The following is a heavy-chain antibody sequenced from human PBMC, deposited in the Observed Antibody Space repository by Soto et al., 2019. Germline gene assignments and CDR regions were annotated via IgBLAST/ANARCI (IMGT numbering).Heavy chain of an antibody. D-gene: IGHD2-8*01. CDR3: ARDPGHCPNGVCHSDNWFDP. CDR2: ISAYNGNT. J-gene: IGHJ5*02. CDR1: GYTFTSYG. Sequence: GASVKVSCKASGYTFTSYGISWVRQAPGQGLEWMGWISAYNGNTNYAQKLQGRVTMTTDTSTSTAYMELRSLRSDDTAVCYCARDPGHCPNGVCHSDNWFDPWGQGTLVTASS. V-gene: IGHV1-18*01.